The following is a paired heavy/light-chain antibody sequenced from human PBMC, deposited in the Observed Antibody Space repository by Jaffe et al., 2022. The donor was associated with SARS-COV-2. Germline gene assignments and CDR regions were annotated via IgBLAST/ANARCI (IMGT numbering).Light chain of an antibody. CDR1: QSISSF. V-gene: IGKV1-39*01. CDR2: AAS. CDR3: QQTYSTPH. Sequence: DIQMSQSPSSLSASVGDRVTITCRASQSISSFLNWYQQKPGKVPKLLINAASSLQSGVPSRFSGSGSGTDFTLTISSLQPEDFATYYCQQTYSTPHFGQGTRLELK. J-gene: IGKJ5*01.
Heavy chain of an antibody. CDR3: AKGGDTSGGDYYYYYYYMDV. D-gene: IGHD3-22*01. CDR2: ISGSGGGT. J-gene: IGHJ6*03. CDR1: GLTFSSYA. Sequence: EVQLVESGGGLVQSGGSLRLSCAASGLTFSSYAMSWVRQAPGKGLECVSAISGSGGGTYYADSVKGRFTISRDNSKNTLYLQMNSLRAEDTALYYCAKGGDTSGGDYYYYYYYMDVWGKGTTVTVSS. V-gene: IGHV3-23*04.